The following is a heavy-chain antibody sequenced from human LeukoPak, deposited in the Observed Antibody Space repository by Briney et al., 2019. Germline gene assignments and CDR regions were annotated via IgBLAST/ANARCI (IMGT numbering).Heavy chain of an antibody. D-gene: IGHD5-18*01. CDR2: INHSGST. CDR3: ARAKGYTYGRDFYFYYGMDV. Sequence: PSETLSLTCAVYGGSFSGSYWSWIRQPPGKGLEWIGEINHSGSTNYNPSLKSRVTISIDTSKNQFSLKLSSVTAADTAVYYCARAKGYTYGRDFYFYYGMDVWGQGTTVTASS. CDR1: GGSFSGSY. J-gene: IGHJ6*02. V-gene: IGHV4-34*01.